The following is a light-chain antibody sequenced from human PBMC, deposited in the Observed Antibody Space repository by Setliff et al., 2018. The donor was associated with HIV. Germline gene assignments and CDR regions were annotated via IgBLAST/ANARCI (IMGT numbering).Light chain of an antibody. CDR3: NSYTDITTVI. J-gene: IGLJ2*01. CDR1: SGDVGAFHY. V-gene: IGLV2-14*03. Sequence: SVLTQPASVSGSPGQSITISCTGTSGDVGAFHYVSWYQQHPGKAPKLIIYNVSDRPSGISSRFSGSKSGNTASLTISDLQAGDEADYYCNSYTDITTVIFGGGTKVTVL. CDR2: NVS.